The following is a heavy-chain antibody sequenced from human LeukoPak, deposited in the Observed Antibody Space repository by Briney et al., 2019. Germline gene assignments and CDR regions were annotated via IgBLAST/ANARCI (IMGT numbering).Heavy chain of an antibody. V-gene: IGHV4-4*07. J-gene: IGHJ4*02. Sequence: SETLSLTCTVSGDSISNYYWSWIRQPAGKGLEWIGRIYTSGSTNYNPSLKSRVTMSVDTSKNQFSLKLSSVTAADTAVYYCVTNSIGYCSGGNCYQVSDSWGQGSLVTVSS. CDR3: VTNSIGYCSGGNCYQVSDS. CDR2: IYTSGST. CDR1: GDSISNYY. D-gene: IGHD2-15*01.